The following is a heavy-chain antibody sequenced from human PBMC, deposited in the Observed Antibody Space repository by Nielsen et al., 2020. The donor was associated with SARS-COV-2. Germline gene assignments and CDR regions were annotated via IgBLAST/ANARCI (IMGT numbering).Heavy chain of an antibody. CDR3: ARDSYIVPTNYYFDY. V-gene: IGHV3-7*01. J-gene: IGHJ4*02. D-gene: IGHD5-12*01. Sequence: GESLKISCAASGFTFSSHWMSWVRQAPGKGLEWLANIKHDGSEQYYVDSVKGRFTMSRDNAKNLLYLQMNSLGDDDTAVYYCARDSYIVPTNYYFDYWGQGALVTVSS. CDR1: GFTFSSHW. CDR2: IKHDGSEQ.